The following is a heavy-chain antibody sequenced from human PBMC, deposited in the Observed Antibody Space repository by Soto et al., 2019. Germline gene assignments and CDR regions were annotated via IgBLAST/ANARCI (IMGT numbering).Heavy chain of an antibody. CDR3: AKHRGQIVVVVAAIDY. D-gene: IGHD2-15*01. Sequence: EVQLLESGGGLVQPGGSLRLSCAASGFTFSSYAMSWVRQAPGKGLEWVSAISGSGGSTYYADSVKGRFTISRDNSKNTRYLQMNSLRAEDTAVYYCAKHRGQIVVVVAAIDYWGQGTLVTVSS. V-gene: IGHV3-23*01. CDR1: GFTFSSYA. J-gene: IGHJ4*02. CDR2: ISGSGGST.